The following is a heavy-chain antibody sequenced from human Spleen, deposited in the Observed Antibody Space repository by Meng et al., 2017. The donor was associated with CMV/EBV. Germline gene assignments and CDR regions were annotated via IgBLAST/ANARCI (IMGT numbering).Heavy chain of an antibody. D-gene: IGHD5-12*01. CDR2: ISWDGGST. J-gene: IGHJ6*02. CDR1: GFTFDDYT. V-gene: IGHV3-43*01. Sequence: GSLKISCAASGFTFDDYTMHWVRQAPGKGLEWVSLISWDGGSTYHADSVKGRFTISRDNSKNSLYLQMNSLRTEDTALYYCAKEGLPRGDYYYYGMDVWGQGTTVTVSS. CDR3: AKEGLPRGDYYYYGMDV.